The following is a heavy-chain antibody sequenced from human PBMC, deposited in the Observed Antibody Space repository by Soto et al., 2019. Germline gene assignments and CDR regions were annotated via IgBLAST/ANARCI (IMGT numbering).Heavy chain of an antibody. CDR1: GFTFSSYA. CDR2: ISYDGSNK. V-gene: IGHV3-30-3*01. Sequence: GGSLRLSCAASGFTFSSYAMHWVRQAPGKGLEWVAVISYDGSNKYYADSVKGRFTISRDNSKNTLYLQMNSLRAEDTAVYYCARESKNAFDIWGQGTMVTVSS. J-gene: IGHJ3*02. CDR3: ARESKNAFDI.